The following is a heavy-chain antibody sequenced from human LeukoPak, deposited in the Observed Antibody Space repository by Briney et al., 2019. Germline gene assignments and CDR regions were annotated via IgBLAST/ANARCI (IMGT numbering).Heavy chain of an antibody. CDR3: VRDPGELIVATTFDY. D-gene: IGHD5-12*01. J-gene: IGHJ4*02. V-gene: IGHV1-18*01. CDR2: ISASNGNI. Sequence: ASVNVSCKTSGYSFNSYGISWVRQAPGQGLEWMGWISASNGNIKNAQKFQGRVTMTTDSSTSTAYMDLRSLRSDDTAVYYCVRDPGELIVATTFDYWGQGTLVTVSS. CDR1: GYSFNSYG.